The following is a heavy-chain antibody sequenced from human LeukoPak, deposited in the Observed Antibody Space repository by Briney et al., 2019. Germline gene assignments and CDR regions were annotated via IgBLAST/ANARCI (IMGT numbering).Heavy chain of an antibody. CDR3: AGTYYYGSGREWFDP. CDR1: GYTFTSYG. Sequence: ASVKVSCKASGYTFTSYGISWVRQAPGQGLEWMGWISAYNGNTNYAQKLQGRVTITTDTSTSTAYMELRSLRSDDTAVYYCAGTYYYGSGREWFDPWGQGTLVTVSS. CDR2: ISAYNGNT. V-gene: IGHV1-18*04. D-gene: IGHD3-10*01. J-gene: IGHJ5*02.